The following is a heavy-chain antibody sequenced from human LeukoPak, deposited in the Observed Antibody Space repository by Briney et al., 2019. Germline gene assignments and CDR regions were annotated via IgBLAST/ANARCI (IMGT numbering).Heavy chain of an antibody. J-gene: IGHJ6*03. D-gene: IGHD3-3*01. CDR3: ARDLGVVSYYYYMDV. V-gene: IGHV1-69*04. CDR1: GGTFSSYT. Sequence: SVKVSCKAFGGTFSSYTISWVRQAPGQGLEWMGRIIPILGIANYAQKFQGRVTITADKSTSTAYMELSSLRSEDTAVYYCARDLGVVSYYYYMDVWGKGTTVTVSS. CDR2: IIPILGIA.